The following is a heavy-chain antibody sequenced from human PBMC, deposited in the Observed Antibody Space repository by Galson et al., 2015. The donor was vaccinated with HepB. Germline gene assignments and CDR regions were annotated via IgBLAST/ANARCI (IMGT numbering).Heavy chain of an antibody. CDR3: TTATVGAITDY. J-gene: IGHJ4*02. CDR1: GFTFSNAW. CDR2: IKSKTDGGTT. Sequence: SLRLSCAASGFTFSNAWMSWVRQAPGKGLEWVGRIKSKTDGGTTDYAAPVKGRFTISRDDSKNTLYLQMNSLKTEDTAVYYCTTATVGAITDYWGQGTLVTVSS. D-gene: IGHD1-26*01. V-gene: IGHV3-15*01.